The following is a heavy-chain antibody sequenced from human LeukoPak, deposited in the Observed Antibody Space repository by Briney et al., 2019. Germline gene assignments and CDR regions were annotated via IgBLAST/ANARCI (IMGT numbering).Heavy chain of an antibody. CDR1: GFSLSSSGVG. D-gene: IGHD6-6*01. CDR2: IYWDDDK. CDR3: ARRPSASWYFDY. Sequence: SGPTLVNPTQTLTLTCTFSGFSLSSSGVGVGWIRQPPGKALEWLALIYWDDDKRYSPSLKSRLTITKDTPKNQVVLTMTNMDPADTATYYCARRPSASWYFDYWGQGTLVTVSS. V-gene: IGHV2-5*02. J-gene: IGHJ4*02.